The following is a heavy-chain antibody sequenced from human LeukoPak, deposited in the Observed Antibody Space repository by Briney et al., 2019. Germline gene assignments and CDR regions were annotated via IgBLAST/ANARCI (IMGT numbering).Heavy chain of an antibody. CDR3: AREGPSYNFDY. J-gene: IGHJ4*02. V-gene: IGHV1-46*01. CDR1: GYTFTSYY. D-gene: IGHD1-26*01. Sequence: VASVKVSCKASGYTFTSYYMHWLRQAPAQGLEWMGIINPSGGSTSYAQKFQGRVTMTRDTSTSTVYMELSSLRSEDTAVYYCAREGPSYNFDYWGQGTLVTVSS. CDR2: INPSGGST.